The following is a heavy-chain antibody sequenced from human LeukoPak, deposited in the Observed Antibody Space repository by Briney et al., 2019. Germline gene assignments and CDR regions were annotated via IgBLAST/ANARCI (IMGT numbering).Heavy chain of an antibody. CDR2: FDPEDGET. CDR1: GYTLTELS. Sequence: ASVKVSCKVSGYTLTELSMHWVRQAPGKGLEWMGGFDPEDGETIYAQKVQGRVTMTEDTSTDTAYMELSSLRSEDTAVYYCATEAEGDGYSTQDAFDIWGQGTMVTVSS. CDR3: ATEAEGDGYSTQDAFDI. J-gene: IGHJ3*02. V-gene: IGHV1-24*01. D-gene: IGHD5-24*01.